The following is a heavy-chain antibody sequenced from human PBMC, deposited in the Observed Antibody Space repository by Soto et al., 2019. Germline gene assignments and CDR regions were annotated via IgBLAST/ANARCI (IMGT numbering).Heavy chain of an antibody. Sequence: GESLKISCKGSGYSFTSYWIGWVRQMPGKGLEWMGITYPGDSDTRYSPSFQGQVTISADKSISTAYLQWSSLKASDTAMYYCARQYCSSTSCYPPYYYGMDVWGQGTTVTVSS. V-gene: IGHV5-51*01. J-gene: IGHJ6*02. CDR1: GYSFTSYW. D-gene: IGHD2-2*01. CDR3: ARQYCSSTSCYPPYYYGMDV. CDR2: TYPGDSDT.